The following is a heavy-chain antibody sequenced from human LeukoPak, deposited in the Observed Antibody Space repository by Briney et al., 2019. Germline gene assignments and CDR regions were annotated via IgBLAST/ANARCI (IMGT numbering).Heavy chain of an antibody. CDR1: GFTFSSYS. J-gene: IGHJ6*04. D-gene: IGHD3-22*01. V-gene: IGHV3-48*01. Sequence: GGSLRLSCAASGFTFSSYSMNWVRQAPGKGLEWVSYTSSSSSTIYYADSVKGRFTISRDNAKNSLYLQMNSLRAEDTAVYYCARDYYDSSGYCWDVWGKGTTVTVSS. CDR3: ARDYYDSSGYCWDV. CDR2: TSSSSSTI.